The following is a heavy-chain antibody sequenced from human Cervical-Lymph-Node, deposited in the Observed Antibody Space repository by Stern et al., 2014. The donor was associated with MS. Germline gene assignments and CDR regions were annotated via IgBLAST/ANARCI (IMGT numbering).Heavy chain of an antibody. D-gene: IGHD1-1*01. CDR3: ARLTTGNDRRIDY. Sequence: EVQLEESGAEVKKPGESLKISCTGFGYRFTNYWIGWVRQMPGEGLEWMGNIYPNDSDTRYSPSFQGQVTILADKSISTAYLHWSILKASDTAMYYCARLTTGNDRRIDYWGQGILVTVSS. V-gene: IGHV5-51*03. J-gene: IGHJ4*02. CDR2: IYPNDSDT. CDR1: GYRFTNYW.